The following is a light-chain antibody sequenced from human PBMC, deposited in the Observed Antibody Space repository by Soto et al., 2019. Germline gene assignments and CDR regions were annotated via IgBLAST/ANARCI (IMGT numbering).Light chain of an antibody. CDR1: QTIATY. CDR2: PSS. J-gene: IGKJ1*01. V-gene: IGKV1-39*01. CDR3: QQSYSIPWT. Sequence: DIQMTQSPSSLSASVGDRVTITCRASQTIATYVNWYQQRPGQAPKLLIFCPSSTLQSGVPSRFSGGGSGTDFTLTISRVQPEDFASYYCQQSYSIPWTFGHGTKVDIK.